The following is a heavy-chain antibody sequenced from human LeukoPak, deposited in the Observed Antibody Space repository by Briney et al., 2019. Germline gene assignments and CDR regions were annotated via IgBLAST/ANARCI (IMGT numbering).Heavy chain of an antibody. D-gene: IGHD1-26*01. CDR1: GYTFSIFG. CDR2: ISAHNGNT. CDR3: ARVGATVTRFADY. V-gene: IGHV1-18*01. Sequence: ASVKVSCKASGYTFSIFGITWVRQAPGQGLGWMGWISAHNGNTNYAQKLQGRVTMTTDTSTSTAYMELRSLTSDDTAVYYCARVGATVTRFADYWGQGTLVTVSS. J-gene: IGHJ4*02.